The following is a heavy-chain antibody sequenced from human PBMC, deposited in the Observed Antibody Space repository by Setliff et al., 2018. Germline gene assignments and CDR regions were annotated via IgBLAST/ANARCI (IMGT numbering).Heavy chain of an antibody. Sequence: ASVKVSCKSSGFTFTDYGITWVRQVPGQGLEWMGWINNYNFNTQYAQKFQGRVTVTTDTSTTTAYMELRSLRADDTAVYYCARINFYVSSGYYYGPELWGQGTTVTVSS. CDR2: INNYNFNT. CDR3: ARINFYVSSGYYYGPEL. J-gene: IGHJ4*02. CDR1: GFTFTDYG. D-gene: IGHD3-22*01. V-gene: IGHV1-18*01.